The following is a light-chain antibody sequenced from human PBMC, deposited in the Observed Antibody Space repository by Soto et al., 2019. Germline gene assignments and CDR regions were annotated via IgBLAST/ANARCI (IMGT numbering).Light chain of an antibody. CDR1: QSVSSRF. CDR2: GAS. J-gene: IGKJ3*01. Sequence: IVLTQSPGTLSLSPWERATLSCRASQSVSSRFLAWYQQKPGQAPRLLIYGASGRATGIPDRFSGSGSGTDFTLTISRLEPEDFAVYYCHYYDDSPPFPFGPGTKVDIK. V-gene: IGKV3-20*01. CDR3: HYYDDSPPFP.